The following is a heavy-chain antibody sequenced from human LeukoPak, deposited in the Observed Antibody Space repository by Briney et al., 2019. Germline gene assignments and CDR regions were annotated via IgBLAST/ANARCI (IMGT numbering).Heavy chain of an antibody. J-gene: IGHJ5*02. D-gene: IGHD3-10*01. CDR2: IYTSGST. Sequence: SETLSLTCTVSGGSISSYYWSWIRQPAGKGLERIGRIYTSGSTNYNPSLKSRVTMSVDTSKNQFSLKLSSVTAADTAVYYCTRDTYGSGSSTFDPWGQGTLVTVSS. V-gene: IGHV4-4*07. CDR1: GGSISSYY. CDR3: TRDTYGSGSSTFDP.